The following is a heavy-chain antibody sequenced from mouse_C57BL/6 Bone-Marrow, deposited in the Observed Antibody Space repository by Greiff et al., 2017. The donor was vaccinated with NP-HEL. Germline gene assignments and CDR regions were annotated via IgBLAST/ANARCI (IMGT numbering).Heavy chain of an antibody. J-gene: IGHJ2*01. V-gene: IGHV3-3*01. CDR1: GFSINSDCY. CDR2: TFYSGIT. CDR3: ARAGYYYGSFFFDY. Sequence: EVQRVESGPRLVRPSQTLSLTCTVTGFSINSDCYWIWIRQFPGNKLEYIGYTFYSGITYYNPSLESRTYITRDTSKNQFSLKLSSVTTEDTATYYCARAGYYYGSFFFDYWGQGTTLTVSS. D-gene: IGHD1-1*01.